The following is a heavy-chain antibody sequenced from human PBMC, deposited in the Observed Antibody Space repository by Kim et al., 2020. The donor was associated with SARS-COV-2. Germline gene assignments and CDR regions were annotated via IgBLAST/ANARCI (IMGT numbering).Heavy chain of an antibody. V-gene: IGHV3-33*01. CDR2: IWYDGSNK. J-gene: IGHJ4*02. D-gene: IGHD4-4*01. CDR3: ARDYLQINDY. Sequence: GGSLRLSCAASGFPFSSYGMHWVRQAPGKGLEWVAVIWYDGSNKYYADSVKGRFTISRDNSKNTLYLQMNSLSAEDTAVYYCARDYLQINDYWGQGTLVTVSS. CDR1: GFPFSSYG.